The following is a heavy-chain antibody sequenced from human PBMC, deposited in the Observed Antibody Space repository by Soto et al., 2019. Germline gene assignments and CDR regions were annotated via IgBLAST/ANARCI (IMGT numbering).Heavy chain of an antibody. V-gene: IGHV1-18*04. Sequence: ASVKVSCKASGYTFTSYGISWVRQAPGQGLEWMGWISAYNGNTNYAQKLQGRVTMTTDTSTSTAYMELRSLRSDDTAVYYCARGLGQQLLLFGASGGNWFDPWGQGTLVTVYS. CDR2: ISAYNGNT. CDR1: GYTFTSYG. J-gene: IGHJ5*02. CDR3: ARGLGQQLLLFGASGGNWFDP. D-gene: IGHD6-13*01.